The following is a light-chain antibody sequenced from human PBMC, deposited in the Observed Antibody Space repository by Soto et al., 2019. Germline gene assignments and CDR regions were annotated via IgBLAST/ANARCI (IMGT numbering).Light chain of an antibody. CDR1: QSINNN. V-gene: IGKV3-15*01. Sequence: IVMTQSPATLSVSPGERATLSCRASQSINNNLAWYQQKPGQGPRLLIYGASSRATGIPARFSGSGSGTGFTLTISSLQSEGFAIYYCQQYNNWPLTFGGGTKVEIK. CDR2: GAS. J-gene: IGKJ4*01. CDR3: QQYNNWPLT.